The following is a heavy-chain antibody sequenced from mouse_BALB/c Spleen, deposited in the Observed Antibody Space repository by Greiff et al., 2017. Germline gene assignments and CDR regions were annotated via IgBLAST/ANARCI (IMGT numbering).Heavy chain of an antibody. Sequence: DVKLVESGGGLVQPGGSLKLSCAASGFTFSSYTMSWVRQTPEKRLEWVAYISNGGGSTYYPDTVKGRFTISRDNAKNTLYLQMSSLKSEDTAMYYCARHYRDYYAMDYWGQGTSVTVSS. J-gene: IGHJ4*01. D-gene: IGHD2-14*01. CDR1: GFTFSSYT. V-gene: IGHV5-12-2*01. CDR3: ARHYRDYYAMDY. CDR2: ISNGGGST.